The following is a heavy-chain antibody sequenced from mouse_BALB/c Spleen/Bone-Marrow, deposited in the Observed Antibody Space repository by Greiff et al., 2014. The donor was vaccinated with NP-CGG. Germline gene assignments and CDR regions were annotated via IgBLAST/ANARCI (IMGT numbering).Heavy chain of an antibody. D-gene: IGHD1-1*01. J-gene: IGHJ4*01. Sequence: VQLQQPGTMLARPGASVKMSCKASGYTFTSYWMHWVKQRPGQGLEWIGAIYPGNSDTSYNQKFKGKAKLTAVTSTSTAYMDLSSLTNEDSAVYYCTRGITTVVATRAMDYWGQGTSVTVSS. CDR2: IYPGNSDT. V-gene: IGHV1-5*01. CDR3: TRGITTVVATRAMDY. CDR1: GYTFTSYW.